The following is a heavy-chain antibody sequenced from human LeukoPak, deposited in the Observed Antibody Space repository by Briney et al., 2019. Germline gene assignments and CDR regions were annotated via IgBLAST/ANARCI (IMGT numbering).Heavy chain of an antibody. CDR2: INTDGSTI. CDR3: ARAGSFRFDY. CDR1: GFTFSDYW. Sequence: GGSLRLSCAVSGFTFSDYWLHWVRQAPGKGLVWVSRINTDGSTINYAGSVKGRFTISRDDAKNTLYLQMNDLRAEDTAVYYCARAGSFRFDYWGQGTLVTVSS. J-gene: IGHJ4*02. D-gene: IGHD3-10*01. V-gene: IGHV3-74*01.